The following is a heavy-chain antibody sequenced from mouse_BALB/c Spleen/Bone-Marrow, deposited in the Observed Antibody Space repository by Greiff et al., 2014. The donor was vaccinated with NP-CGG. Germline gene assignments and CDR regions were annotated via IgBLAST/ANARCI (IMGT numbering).Heavy chain of an antibody. Sequence: EVKLVESGAELARPGASVKLSCKASGFNIKDTYMHWVKQRPEQGLEWIGRIDPANGNTKYDPKFQGKATITADTSSNTAYLQLSSLTSEDTAVYYCARYYRYYYAMDYWGQGTSVTVSS. CDR1: GFNIKDTY. CDR2: IDPANGNT. J-gene: IGHJ4*01. CDR3: ARYYRYYYAMDY. V-gene: IGHV14-3*02. D-gene: IGHD1-1*01.